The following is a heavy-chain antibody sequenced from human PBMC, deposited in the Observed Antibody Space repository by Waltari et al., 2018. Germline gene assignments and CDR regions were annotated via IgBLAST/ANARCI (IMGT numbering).Heavy chain of an antibody. CDR2: IDPHSGGT. J-gene: IGHJ4*02. CDR3: TRDGVRAGIVDQ. D-gene: IGHD3-22*01. CDR1: GYTFTGYY. Sequence: QVQLVQSGAEGKKPGASVKVSCKASGYTFTGYYMHWVRQAPGQGLEWMGWIDPHSGGTNYAQKFQGRVTMTRDMSISTGYMELSRLTSDDTAVYFRTRDGVRAGIVDQWGQGTLVTVSS. V-gene: IGHV1-2*02.